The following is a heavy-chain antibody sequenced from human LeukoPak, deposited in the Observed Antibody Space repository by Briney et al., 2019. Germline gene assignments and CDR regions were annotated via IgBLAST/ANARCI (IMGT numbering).Heavy chain of an antibody. D-gene: IGHD2-21*02. V-gene: IGHV3-23*01. CDR2: ISGSGGGT. Sequence: TGGSLRLSCAASGVTFRIYAMSWVRQAPGKGLEWVSTISGSGGGTYYADSVKGRFTISRDNSKNTLYLQMNSLRAEDTAVYYCANPEFCGGDCPTFYFNYGGRGPLVTVP. CDR1: GVTFRIYA. J-gene: IGHJ4*02. CDR3: ANPEFCGGDCPTFYFNY.